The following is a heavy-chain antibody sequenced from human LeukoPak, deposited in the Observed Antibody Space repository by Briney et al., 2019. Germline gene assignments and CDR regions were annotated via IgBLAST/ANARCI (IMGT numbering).Heavy chain of an antibody. J-gene: IGHJ6*02. Sequence: GASVKVSCKASGDTFSSYDIRWVRQAPGQGLEWMGGIIPIFGTANYAQKFQGRVTITADESTSTAYMELSSLRSEDTAVYYCARVRGSSWHPYTYYYYGMDVWGQGTTVTVSS. CDR2: IIPIFGTA. V-gene: IGHV1-69*13. D-gene: IGHD6-13*01. CDR3: ARVRGSSWHPYTYYYYGMDV. CDR1: GDTFSSYD.